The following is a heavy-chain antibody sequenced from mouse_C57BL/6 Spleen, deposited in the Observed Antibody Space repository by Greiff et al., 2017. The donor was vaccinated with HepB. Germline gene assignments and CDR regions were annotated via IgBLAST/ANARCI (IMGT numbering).Heavy chain of an antibody. V-gene: IGHV1-26*01. CDR3: ARQLRYFDV. D-gene: IGHD3-2*02. Sequence: EVKLQQSGPELVKPGASVKISCKASGYTFTDYYMNWVKQSHGKSLEWIGDINPNNGGTSYNQKFKGKATLTVDKSSSTAYMELRSLTSEDSAVYYCARQLRYFDVWGTGTTVTVSS. J-gene: IGHJ1*03. CDR2: INPNNGGT. CDR1: GYTFTDYY.